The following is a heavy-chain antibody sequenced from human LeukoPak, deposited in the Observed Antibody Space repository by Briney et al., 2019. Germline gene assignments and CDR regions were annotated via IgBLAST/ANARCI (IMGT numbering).Heavy chain of an antibody. CDR2: IYYSGST. V-gene: IGHV4-39*01. Sequence: SETLSLTCNVSGGSISSSNYYWGWIRQPPGKGLEWIGSIYYSGSTYHNPSHKSRVTISVDTSKNQFSLKLSSVTAADTAVYYCATPSGDYDSSGYAFDIWGQGRMVTVSS. J-gene: IGHJ3*02. D-gene: IGHD3-22*01. CDR3: ATPSGDYDSSGYAFDI. CDR1: GGSISSSNYY.